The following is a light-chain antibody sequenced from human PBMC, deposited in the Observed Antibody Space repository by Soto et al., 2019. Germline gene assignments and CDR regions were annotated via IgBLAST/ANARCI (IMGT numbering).Light chain of an antibody. CDR3: QQYESTPPT. V-gene: IGKV4-1*01. CDR2: WAS. Sequence: DIVMTQSPDSLAVSLGERATINCKSSQSVLYSSNNKNYLAWYQQRPGQPPKLLIYWASTRESGVPDRFSGSGSVTDFTLTITSLQADDGAVYYCQQYESTPPTFGQGTKLEIK. J-gene: IGKJ2*01. CDR1: QSVLYSSNNKNY.